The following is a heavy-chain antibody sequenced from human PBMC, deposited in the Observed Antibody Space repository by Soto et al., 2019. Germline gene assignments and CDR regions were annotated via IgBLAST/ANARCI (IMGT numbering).Heavy chain of an antibody. Sequence: ASVKVSCKASGYTFTGYYMHWVRQAPGQGLEWMGWINPNSGGTNYAQKFQGWVTMTRDTSISTAYMELSRLRSDDTAVYYCARESYGDYGEVRDYYYYMDVWGKGTTVTAP. CDR3: ARESYGDYGEVRDYYYYMDV. V-gene: IGHV1-2*04. CDR1: GYTFTGYY. CDR2: INPNSGGT. J-gene: IGHJ6*03. D-gene: IGHD4-17*01.